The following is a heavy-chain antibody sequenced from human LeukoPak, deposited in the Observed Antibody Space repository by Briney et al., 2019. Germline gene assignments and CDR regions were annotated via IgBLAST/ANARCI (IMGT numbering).Heavy chain of an antibody. J-gene: IGHJ3*02. CDR3: ARDRGIAAAGPDAFDI. V-gene: IGHV4-59*01. Sequence: PSETLSLTCTVAGGSISSYYWSWIRQPPGKGLEWIGYIYYSGSTNYNPSLKSRVTISVDTSKNQFSLKLSSVTAADTAVYYCARDRGIAAAGPDAFDIWGQGTMVTVSS. D-gene: IGHD6-13*01. CDR1: GGSISSYY. CDR2: IYYSGST.